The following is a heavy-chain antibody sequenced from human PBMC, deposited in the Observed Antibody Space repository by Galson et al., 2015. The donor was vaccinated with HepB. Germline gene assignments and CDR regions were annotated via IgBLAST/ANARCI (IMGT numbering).Heavy chain of an antibody. J-gene: IGHJ6*02. V-gene: IGHV3-33*08. CDR1: GFTFSSYG. Sequence: SLRLSCAASGFTFSSYGMHWVRQAPGKGLEWVAVIWYDGSNKYYADSVKGRFTISRGNYKNTLYLQMNSLRAGDTAVYYCARDTARGVFNPRVDVWGQGTTVTVSS. D-gene: IGHD3-10*01. CDR2: IWYDGSNK. CDR3: ARDTARGVFNPRVDV.